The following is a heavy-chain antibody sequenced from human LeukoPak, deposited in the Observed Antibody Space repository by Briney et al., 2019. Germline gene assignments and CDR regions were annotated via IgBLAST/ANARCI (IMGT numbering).Heavy chain of an antibody. J-gene: IGHJ4*02. CDR1: GYTLTELS. D-gene: IGHD2-15*01. Sequence: ASVKVSCKVSGYTLTELSMHWVRQAPGNGLEWMGGFDPEDGETIYAQKFQGRVTMTEDTSTDTAYMELSSLRSEDTAVYYCATPPGYCSGGSCLVFDYWGQGTLVTVSS. CDR3: ATPPGYCSGGSCLVFDY. CDR2: FDPEDGET. V-gene: IGHV1-24*01.